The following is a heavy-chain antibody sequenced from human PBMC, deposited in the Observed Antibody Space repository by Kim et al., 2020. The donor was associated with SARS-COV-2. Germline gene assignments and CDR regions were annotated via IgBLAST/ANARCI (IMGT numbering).Heavy chain of an antibody. J-gene: IGHJ4*02. Sequence: GAGRFSISRDNSKNTLYLQMNSLRTEDTALYYWVKEAAFTTIVVDYYFDYWGQGTLVTVSS. CDR3: VKEAAFTTIVVDYYFDY. V-gene: IGHV3-30*02. D-gene: IGHD3-22*01.